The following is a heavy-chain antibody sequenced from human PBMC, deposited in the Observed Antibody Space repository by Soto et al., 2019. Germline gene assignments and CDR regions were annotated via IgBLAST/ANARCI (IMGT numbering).Heavy chain of an antibody. CDR2: ISGSGGST. V-gene: IGHV3-23*01. D-gene: IGHD3-22*01. CDR1: GFTFSSYA. J-gene: IGHJ3*02. Sequence: GGSLRLSCAASGFTFSSYAMSWVRQAPGKGLEWVSAISGSGGSTYYADSVKGRFTISRDNSKNTLYLQMNSLRAEDTAVYYCAKERIMIIVARDAFDIWGQGTMVTVSS. CDR3: AKERIMIIVARDAFDI.